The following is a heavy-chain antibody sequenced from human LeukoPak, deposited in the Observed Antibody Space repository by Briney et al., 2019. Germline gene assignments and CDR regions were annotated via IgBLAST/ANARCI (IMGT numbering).Heavy chain of an antibody. CDR3: VRDMEPLRYFDT. V-gene: IGHV3-23*01. CDR1: GFIFSRYA. Sequence: GGSLRLSCTGSGFIFSRYAVSWVRQAPGKGLEWVSAISKNTVDTYYVDSVKGRLTISRDSSKNTVYLQMNSLRAEDTAVYYCVRDMEPLRYFDTWGQGTLVTVSS. D-gene: IGHD3-9*01. CDR2: ISKNTVDT. J-gene: IGHJ4*02.